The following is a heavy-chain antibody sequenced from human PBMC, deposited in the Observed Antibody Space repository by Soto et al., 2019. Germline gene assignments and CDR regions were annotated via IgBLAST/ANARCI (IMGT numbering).Heavy chain of an antibody. CDR3: TTGLRYFDWLADY. Sequence: PGGSLRLSCAASGFTFSNAWMSWVRQGPGKGLEWVGRIKSKTDGGTTDYAAPVKGRFTISRDDSKNTLYLQMNSLKTEDTAVYYCTTGLRYFDWLADYWGQGTLVTVSS. D-gene: IGHD3-9*01. J-gene: IGHJ4*02. V-gene: IGHV3-15*01. CDR1: GFTFSNAW. CDR2: IKSKTDGGTT.